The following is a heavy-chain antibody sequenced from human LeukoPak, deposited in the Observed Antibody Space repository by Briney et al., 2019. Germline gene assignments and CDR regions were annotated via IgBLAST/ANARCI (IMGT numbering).Heavy chain of an antibody. CDR1: GGSISSYY. CDR3: GRRTYYDTLTGYTYWYFDL. V-gene: IGHV4-59*01. D-gene: IGHD3-9*01. J-gene: IGHJ2*01. Sequence: SKTLSLTCTVSGGSISSYYWSWIRQPPGKRLEWIGYTSYSGSTDYNPSLKSRVTMSVDTSKNQFSLKLSSVTAADTAVYYCGRRTYYDTLTGYTYWYFDLWGRGTLVNVSS. CDR2: TSYSGST.